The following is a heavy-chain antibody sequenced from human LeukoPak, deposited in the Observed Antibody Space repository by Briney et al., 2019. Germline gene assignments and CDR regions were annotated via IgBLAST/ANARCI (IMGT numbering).Heavy chain of an antibody. D-gene: IGHD1-26*01. V-gene: IGHV1-69*05. Sequence: VASVKVSCKASGGTFSSYAISWVRQALGQGLEWMGGIIPIFGTANYAQKFQGRVTITTDESTSTAYMELSSLRSEDTAVYYCARGGGVGASDAFDIWGQGTMVTVSS. CDR1: GGTFSSYA. CDR2: IIPIFGTA. CDR3: ARGGGVGASDAFDI. J-gene: IGHJ3*02.